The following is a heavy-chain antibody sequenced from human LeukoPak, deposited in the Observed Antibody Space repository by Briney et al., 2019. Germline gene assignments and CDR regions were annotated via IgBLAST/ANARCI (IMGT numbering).Heavy chain of an antibody. D-gene: IGHD1-26*01. CDR3: ARGYSGSYYGSNFDY. V-gene: IGHV4-34*01. CDR1: GGSFSGYY. J-gene: IGHJ4*02. Sequence: ASETLSLTCAVYGGSFSGYYWSWIRQPPGKGLEWIGEINHSGSTNYNPSLKSRVTISVDKSKNQFSLKLSSVTAADTAVYYCARGYSGSYYGSNFDYWGQGTLVTVSS. CDR2: INHSGST.